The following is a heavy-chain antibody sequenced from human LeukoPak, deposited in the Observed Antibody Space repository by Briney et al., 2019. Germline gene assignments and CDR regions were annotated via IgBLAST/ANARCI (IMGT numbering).Heavy chain of an antibody. CDR3: ARGGYSSSSAYDY. J-gene: IGHJ4*02. CDR1: GYTFTSYD. V-gene: IGHV1-8*03. D-gene: IGHD6-6*01. Sequence: GAAVKVSCKASGYTFTSYDINWVRQATGQGLEWMGWMNPNSGNTGHAQKFQGRVTITRNTSISTAYMELSSLRSEDTAVYYCARGGYSSSSAYDYWGQGTLVTLSS. CDR2: MNPNSGNT.